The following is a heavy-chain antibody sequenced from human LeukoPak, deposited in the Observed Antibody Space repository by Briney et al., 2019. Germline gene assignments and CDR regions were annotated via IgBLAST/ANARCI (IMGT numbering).Heavy chain of an antibody. D-gene: IGHD6-13*01. CDR1: GGSISSSSYY. CDR3: ARQIAAATLYFFDY. Sequence: SETLSLTCTVSGGSISSSSYYWGWIRQPPGKGLEWIGSISYSGSTYYNPSLKSRVTISVDTSKNQFSLKVSSVTAADTAVYYCARQIAAATLYFFDYWGQGTLVTVSS. CDR2: ISYSGST. J-gene: IGHJ4*02. V-gene: IGHV4-39*01.